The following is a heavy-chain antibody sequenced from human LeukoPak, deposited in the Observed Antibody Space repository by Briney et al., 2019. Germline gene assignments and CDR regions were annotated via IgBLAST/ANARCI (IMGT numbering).Heavy chain of an antibody. J-gene: IGHJ4*02. CDR3: AKRGVVIRVILVGFHKEAYYFDS. Sequence: GGSLRLSCAVSGLTLSNYGMSWVRQAPGKRLEWVAGISDSGGRTNCADSVKGRFTISRDNPKTTLYLQMNSLRAEDTAVYFCAKRGVVIRVILVGFHKEAYYFDSWGQGALVTVSS. V-gene: IGHV3-23*01. CDR1: GLTLSNYG. CDR2: ISDSGGRT. D-gene: IGHD3-22*01.